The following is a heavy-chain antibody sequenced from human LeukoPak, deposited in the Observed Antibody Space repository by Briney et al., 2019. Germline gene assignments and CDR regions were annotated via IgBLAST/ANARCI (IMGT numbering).Heavy chain of an antibody. V-gene: IGHV1-18*01. Sequence: ASVKVSCKASGYTFTSYGISWVRQAPGQGLEWMGWISAYNGNTNYAQKLQGRVTMTTDTSTSTAYMELRSLRSDDTAVYYCARDLGELAYCGGDCYSDAFDIWGQGTMVTVSS. CDR1: GYTFTSYG. D-gene: IGHD2-21*02. CDR2: ISAYNGNT. CDR3: ARDLGELAYCGGDCYSDAFDI. J-gene: IGHJ3*02.